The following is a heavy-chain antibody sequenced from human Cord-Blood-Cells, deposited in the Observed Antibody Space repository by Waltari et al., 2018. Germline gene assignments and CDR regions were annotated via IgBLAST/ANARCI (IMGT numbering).Heavy chain of an antibody. Sequence: QLQLQESGPGLVKPSETLSLTCTVSGGSISSSSYYWVWIRQPPGKGLEWIGSIYYSGSTYYNPSLKSRVTISVDTSKNQFSLKLSSVTAADTAVYYCARHTKIAAAGNWFDPWGQGTLVTVSS. J-gene: IGHJ5*02. V-gene: IGHV4-39*01. D-gene: IGHD6-13*01. CDR1: GGSISSSSYY. CDR2: IYYSGST. CDR3: ARHTKIAAAGNWFDP.